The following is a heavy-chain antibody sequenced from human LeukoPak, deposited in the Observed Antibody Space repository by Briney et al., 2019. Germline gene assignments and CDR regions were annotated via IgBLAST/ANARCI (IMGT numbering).Heavy chain of an antibody. D-gene: IGHD6-19*01. CDR1: GYTFTTYY. CDR3: ARVLSPGITVAGLGVADY. Sequence: GASVKVSCKASGYTFTTYYIRWVRQAPGQGLEWMGWISSYSGSTSYAQKLQGRVTMTTDTSTSTAYMELRSLRSDDTALYYCARVLSPGITVAGLGVADYWGQGTLVTVSS. V-gene: IGHV1-18*01. CDR2: ISSYSGST. J-gene: IGHJ4*02.